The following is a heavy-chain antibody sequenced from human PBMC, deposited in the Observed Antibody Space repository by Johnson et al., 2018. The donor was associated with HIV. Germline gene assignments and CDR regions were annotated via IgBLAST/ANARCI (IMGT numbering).Heavy chain of an antibody. J-gene: IGHJ3*02. V-gene: IGHV3-23*04. CDR3: AKTYSGSNRDAFDI. CDR1: GFTFSSYA. D-gene: IGHD1-26*01. CDR2: ISGNGGTT. Sequence: MQLVESGGGLGQPGGSLRLSCAASGFTFSSYAMTWVRQAPGKGLEWVSSISGNGGTTYYADSVKGRFTISRDNSKNTLYLQMNSLRAEDTAVYYCAKTYSGSNRDAFDIWGQGTMVTVSS.